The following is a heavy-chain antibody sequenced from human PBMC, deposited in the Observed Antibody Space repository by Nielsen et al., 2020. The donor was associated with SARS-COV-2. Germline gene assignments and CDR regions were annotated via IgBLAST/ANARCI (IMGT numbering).Heavy chain of an antibody. J-gene: IGHJ5*02. D-gene: IGHD2-15*01. Sequence: SLKISCSASGFTLSDYYMSWIRQAPGKGLEWFSYISSSSSYTHYADSVKGRFTISRDNAKNSVYLQMNSLRAEDTAVYYCARGFTQGRGNWFDPWGQGTLVTVSS. V-gene: IGHV3-11*05. CDR1: GFTLSDYY. CDR3: ARGFTQGRGNWFDP. CDR2: ISSSSSYT.